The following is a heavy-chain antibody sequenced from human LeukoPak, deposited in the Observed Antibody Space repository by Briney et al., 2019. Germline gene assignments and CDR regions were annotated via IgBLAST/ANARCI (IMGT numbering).Heavy chain of an antibody. J-gene: IGHJ6*04. CDR3: AELGITMIGGV. CDR2: ISSSGSTI. D-gene: IGHD3-10*02. V-gene: IGHV3-48*03. CDR1: GFTFSSYE. Sequence: PGGSLRLSCAASGFTFSSYEMNWVRQAPGKGLEWVSYISSSGSTIYYAHSVKGRFTISRDNATNSLYLQMNSLRAEDTAVYYCAELGITMIGGVWGKGTTVTISS.